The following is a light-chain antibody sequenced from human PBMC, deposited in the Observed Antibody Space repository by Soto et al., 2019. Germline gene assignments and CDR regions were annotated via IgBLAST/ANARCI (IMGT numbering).Light chain of an antibody. J-gene: IGKJ4*01. CDR3: QQYSNWPLT. V-gene: IGKV3-15*01. CDR1: QSVSSN. CDR2: GAS. Sequence: EIVMTQSPVTLSVSPGERVTLSCRASQSVSSNFAWYQQKPGQAPRLLIYGASTRATGIPARFSGSGSGTEFTLTISSLQSEDFAVYYCQQYSNWPLTFGGGTKVEIK.